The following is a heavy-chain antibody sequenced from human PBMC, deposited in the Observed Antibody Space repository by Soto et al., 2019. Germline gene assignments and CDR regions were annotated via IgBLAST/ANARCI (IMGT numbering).Heavy chain of an antibody. J-gene: IGHJ3*02. CDR3: ARGGSPQDIVLMVYAIPFAFDI. V-gene: IGHV1-2*04. CDR1: GYTFTGYY. Sequence: ASVKVSCKASGYTFTGYYMHWVRQAPGQGLEWMGWINPNSGGTNYAQKFQGWVTMTRDTSISTAYMELSRLRSDDTAVYYCARGGSPQDIVLMVYAIPFAFDIWGQGTMVTVSS. D-gene: IGHD2-8*01. CDR2: INPNSGGT.